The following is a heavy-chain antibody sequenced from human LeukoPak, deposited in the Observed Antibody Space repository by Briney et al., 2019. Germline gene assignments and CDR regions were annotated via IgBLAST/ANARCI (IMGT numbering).Heavy chain of an antibody. V-gene: IGHV1-69*01. CDR2: IIHMSGTT. CDR1: GGTFTNYA. CDR3: AREQWLVPHRYYSYGMDV. J-gene: IGHJ6*02. Sequence: SVKVSCEASGGTFTNYAISWGRQAPGQGLEWMGGIIHMSGTTNYAQKLQGRVTITADESTNTAYMALSRLRSEDTDVYSCAREQWLVPHRYYSYGMDVWGQGTTVTVSS. D-gene: IGHD6-19*01.